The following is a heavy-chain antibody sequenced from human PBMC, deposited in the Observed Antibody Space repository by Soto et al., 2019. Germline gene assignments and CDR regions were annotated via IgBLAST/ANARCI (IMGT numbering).Heavy chain of an antibody. V-gene: IGHV3-30-3*01. CDR3: VRDYCSGRSCCYLEY. CDR1: GFTFRSYA. D-gene: IGHD2-15*01. CDR2: ISYDGSNK. Sequence: QVQLVESGGGVVQPGRSLRLSCAASGFTFRSYAMHWVRQAPGKGLEWVAVISYDGSNKYYADSVKGRFTISRDNSKNTLYLQMNSLRTEDTAVYDCVRDYCSGRSCCYLEYWVQGTLVTVSS. J-gene: IGHJ4*02.